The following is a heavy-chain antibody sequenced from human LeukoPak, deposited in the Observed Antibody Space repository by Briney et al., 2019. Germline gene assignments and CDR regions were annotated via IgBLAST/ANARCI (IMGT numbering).Heavy chain of an antibody. V-gene: IGHV3-23*01. Sequence: PGGSLRLSCAASGFTFSSYAMSWVRQAPGKGLEWVSAISGSGGSTYYADSVKGRFTISRDNSKNTLYLQMNSLRAEDTAVYYCARAQSSGWPTALYYYYYYGMDVWGQGTTVTVSS. D-gene: IGHD6-19*01. CDR2: ISGSGGST. CDR3: ARAQSSGWPTALYYYYYYGMDV. CDR1: GFTFSSYA. J-gene: IGHJ6*02.